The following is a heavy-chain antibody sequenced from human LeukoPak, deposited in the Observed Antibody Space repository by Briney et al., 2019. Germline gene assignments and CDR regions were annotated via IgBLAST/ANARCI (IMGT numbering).Heavy chain of an antibody. V-gene: IGHV4-59*01. CDR3: ARIMGYYDSSGYYIDY. CDR1: GGSISSYY. CDR2: IYYSGST. J-gene: IGHJ4*02. D-gene: IGHD3-22*01. Sequence: SETLSLTCTVSGGSISSYYWSWIRRPPGKGLEWIGYIYYSGSTNYNPSLKSRVTISVDTSKNQFSLKLSSVTAADTAVYYCARIMGYYDSSGYYIDYWGQGTLVTVSS.